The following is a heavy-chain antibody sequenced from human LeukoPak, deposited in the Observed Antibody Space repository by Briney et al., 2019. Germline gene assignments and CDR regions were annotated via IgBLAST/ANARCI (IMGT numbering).Heavy chain of an antibody. CDR3: AELGITMIGGV. Sequence: ASVKVSCKASGYTFTSYYMHWVRQAPGQGLEWMGIINPSGGSTSYAQKFQGRVTMTRDMSTSTDYMELNSLRAEDTAVYYCAELGITMIGGVWGKGTTVTISS. CDR2: INPSGGST. D-gene: IGHD3-10*02. J-gene: IGHJ6*04. V-gene: IGHV1-46*01. CDR1: GYTFTSYY.